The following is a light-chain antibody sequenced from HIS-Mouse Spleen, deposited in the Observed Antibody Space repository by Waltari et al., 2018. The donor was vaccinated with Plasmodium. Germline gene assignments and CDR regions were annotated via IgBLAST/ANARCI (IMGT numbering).Light chain of an antibody. V-gene: IGLV3-10*01. CDR3: YSTDSSGNHRV. CDR2: EDS. J-gene: IGLJ3*02. CDR1: ALPKKY. Sequence: SYELTQPPSVSVSPGQTARITCSGDALPKKYAYWYQQKSGQAPVLVNYEDSKRPSWIPGRFSGSSSGTMATLTISGAQVEDEADYYCYSTDSSGNHRVFGGGTKLTVL.